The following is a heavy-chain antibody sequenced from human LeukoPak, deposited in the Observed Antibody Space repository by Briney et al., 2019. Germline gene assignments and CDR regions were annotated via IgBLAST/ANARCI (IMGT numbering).Heavy chain of an antibody. CDR3: ASLPPGYYYDSSGLRYYYYYGMDV. J-gene: IGHJ6*02. D-gene: IGHD3-22*01. Sequence: GGSLRLSCAASGFTFSSYWMSWVRQAPGKGLECVANIKQDGSEKYYVDSVKGRFTISRDNAKNSLYLQMNSLRAEDTAVYYCASLPPGYYYDSSGLRYYYYYGMDVWGQGTTVTVSS. CDR2: IKQDGSEK. V-gene: IGHV3-7*01. CDR1: GFTFSSYW.